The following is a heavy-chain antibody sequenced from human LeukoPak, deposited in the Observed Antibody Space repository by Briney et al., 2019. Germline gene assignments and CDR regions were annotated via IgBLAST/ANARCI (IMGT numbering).Heavy chain of an antibody. Sequence: PSETLSLTCTVSGGSISSGSYYWSWIRQPAGKGLEWIGRIYTSGSTNYNPSLKSRVTISVDTSKNQFSLKLSSVTAADTAVYYCARGVVVVPAAFNWFDPWGQGTLVTVSS. CDR1: GGSISSGSYY. CDR3: ARGVVVVPAAFNWFDP. V-gene: IGHV4-61*02. D-gene: IGHD2-2*01. CDR2: IYTSGST. J-gene: IGHJ5*02.